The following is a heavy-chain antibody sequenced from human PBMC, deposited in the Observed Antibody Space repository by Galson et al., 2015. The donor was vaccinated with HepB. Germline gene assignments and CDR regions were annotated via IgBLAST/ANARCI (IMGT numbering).Heavy chain of an antibody. CDR1: GYTFTSHP. J-gene: IGHJ4*02. Sequence: SVKVSCKASGYTFTSHPMHWARQAPGQRLEWMGWINAGNGNTKYSEKFQGRVIITRDTSASTAYMELSSLRSEDTAVYYCARIGSSTSWGQGTLVTVSS. V-gene: IGHV1-3*01. D-gene: IGHD2-2*01. CDR3: ARIGSSTS. CDR2: INAGNGNT.